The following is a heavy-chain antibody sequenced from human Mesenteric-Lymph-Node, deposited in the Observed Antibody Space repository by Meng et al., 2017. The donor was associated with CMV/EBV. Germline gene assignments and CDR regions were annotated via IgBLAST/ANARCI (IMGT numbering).Heavy chain of an antibody. D-gene: IGHD2-2*01. V-gene: IGHV2-26*01. CDR3: ARICRGGGYCSSSLWGAFDI. CDR1: GFSLSNARMG. J-gene: IGHJ3*02. CDR2: IFSNDEK. Sequence: SGPTLVKPTETLTLTCTVSGFSLSNARMGVSWIRQPPGKALEWLAHIFSNDEKSYSTSLKSRLTISKDTSKSQVVLTMTNMDPVDTATYYCARICRGGGYCSSSLWGAFDIWGQGTMVTVSS.